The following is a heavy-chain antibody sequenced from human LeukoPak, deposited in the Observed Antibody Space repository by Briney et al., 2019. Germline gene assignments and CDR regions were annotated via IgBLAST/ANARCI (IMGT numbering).Heavy chain of an antibody. CDR2: ISYDGSNK. J-gene: IGHJ4*02. Sequence: GGSLRLSCAASGFTFSSYGMHWVRQAPGKGLEWVAVISYDGSNKYYADSVKGRFTISRDNSKNTLYLQMNSLRVDDTAIYYCAKGSRFPDFWGQGTLVIVSS. D-gene: IGHD3-3*01. CDR1: GFTFSSYG. V-gene: IGHV3-30*18. CDR3: AKGSRFPDF.